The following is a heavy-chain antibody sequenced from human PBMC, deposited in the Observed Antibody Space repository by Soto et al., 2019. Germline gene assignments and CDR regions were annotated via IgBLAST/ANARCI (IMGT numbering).Heavy chain of an antibody. Sequence: PGGSLRLSCAASGFTFSSYAMSWVRQAPGKGLEWVSAISGSGGSTYYADSVKGRFTISRDDSKNTLYLHMNSLRAEDTAVYYCANNLEWLLFGYWGQGTLVTSPQ. CDR3: ANNLEWLLFGY. CDR2: ISGSGGST. D-gene: IGHD3-3*01. J-gene: IGHJ4*02. V-gene: IGHV3-23*01. CDR1: GFTFSSYA.